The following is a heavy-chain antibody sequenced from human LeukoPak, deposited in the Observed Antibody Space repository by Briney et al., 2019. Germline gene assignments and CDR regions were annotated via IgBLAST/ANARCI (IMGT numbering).Heavy chain of an antibody. CDR1: GFAVNSNY. V-gene: IGHV3-53*01. CDR3: ASDYGDYHAFNS. J-gene: IGHJ4*02. Sequence: GGSLRLSCAASGFAVNSNYMSWVRQAAGKGLEWVSVIYSGDSTYYADSVKGRFTLSRDNSKNTLYLQMNSPRAEDTAIYYCASDYGDYHAFNSWGQGTLVTVSS. CDR2: IYSGDST. D-gene: IGHD4-17*01.